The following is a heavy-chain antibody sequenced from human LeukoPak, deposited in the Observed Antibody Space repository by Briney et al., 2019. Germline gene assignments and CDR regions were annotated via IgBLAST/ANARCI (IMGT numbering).Heavy chain of an antibody. CDR2: IYYSGST. J-gene: IGHJ4*02. Sequence: SETLSLTCTVSGGSISSYYWSWIRQPPGKGLEWSGYIYYSGSTNYNPSLQSRVTISIDTSRKQFSLKLSSVTAADTAVYYCARGRSWYYDSSGYAVGYWGQGTLVTVSS. CDR3: ARGRSWYYDSSGYAVGY. V-gene: IGHV4-59*12. CDR1: GGSISSYY. D-gene: IGHD3-22*01.